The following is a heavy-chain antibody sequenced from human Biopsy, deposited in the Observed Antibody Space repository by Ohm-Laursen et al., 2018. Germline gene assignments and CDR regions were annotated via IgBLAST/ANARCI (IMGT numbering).Heavy chain of an antibody. CDR1: GGSISDSTYW. CDR2: IYYSGST. CDR3: ARRIPDYGSGSYFDAFDI. D-gene: IGHD3-10*01. V-gene: IGHV4-39*01. J-gene: IGHJ3*02. Sequence: SETLSLTCAVSGGSISDSTYWWGWIRQPPEKGLDWIGSIYYSGSTYYNPSLKSRVTISVDTSKNQFSLKLSSVTAADTAVYYCARRIPDYGSGSYFDAFDIWGRGTMVTVSS.